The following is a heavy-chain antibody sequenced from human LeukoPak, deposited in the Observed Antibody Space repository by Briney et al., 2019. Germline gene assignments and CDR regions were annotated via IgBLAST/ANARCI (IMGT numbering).Heavy chain of an antibody. CDR3: ARVLRDDILTGYYLYYFDY. J-gene: IGHJ4*02. Sequence: GGSLRLSCAASGFTFSSYSMNWARQAPGKGLEWVSSISSSSRYIYYADSVKGRFTISRDNAKNSLYLQMNSLRAEETAVYYCARVLRDDILTGYYLYYFDYWGQGTLVTVSS. CDR1: GFTFSSYS. CDR2: ISSSSRYI. D-gene: IGHD3-9*01. V-gene: IGHV3-21*01.